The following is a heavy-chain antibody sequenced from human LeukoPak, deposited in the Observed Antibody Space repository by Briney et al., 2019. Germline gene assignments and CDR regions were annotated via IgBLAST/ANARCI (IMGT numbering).Heavy chain of an antibody. J-gene: IGHJ4*02. Sequence: PGGSLRLSCAASGFTVSSNYMSWVRQAPGKGLEWVSVIYSGGSTYYADSVKGRFTISRDNSKNTLYLQMNSLRAEDTAVYYCARVGYYYDSSGYYFHLDYWGQGTLVTVSS. CDR1: GFTVSSNY. V-gene: IGHV3-53*01. D-gene: IGHD3-22*01. CDR2: IYSGGST. CDR3: ARVGYYYDSSGYYFHLDY.